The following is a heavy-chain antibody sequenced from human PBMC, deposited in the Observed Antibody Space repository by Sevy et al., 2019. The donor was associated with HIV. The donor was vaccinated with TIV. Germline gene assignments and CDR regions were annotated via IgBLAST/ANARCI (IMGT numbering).Heavy chain of an antibody. CDR1: GFTFSSYW. Sequence: QGGFLRLSCAASGFTFSSYWMSWVRQAPGKGLEWVANIKQDGSEKYYVDSVKGRFTISRDNAKNSLYLQMNSLRAEDTAVYYCARLPSSGWDDPFDYWGQGTLVTVSS. V-gene: IGHV3-7*03. CDR3: ARLPSSGWDDPFDY. CDR2: IKQDGSEK. D-gene: IGHD6-19*01. J-gene: IGHJ4*02.